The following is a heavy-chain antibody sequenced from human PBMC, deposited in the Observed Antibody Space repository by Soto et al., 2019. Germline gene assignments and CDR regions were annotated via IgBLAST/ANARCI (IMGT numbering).Heavy chain of an antibody. CDR3: ARRIQFRGSYYGMDV. CDR2: INPYNGNA. CDR1: GYTFGRYG. Sequence: QVQLVQSGAEVKKPGASVKVSCKASGYTFGRYGVTWVRQAPGQGLEWMGWINPYNGNANYGQKLQGRVTMTTDTFTSTAYMELRSLRSDDTAVYYCARRIQFRGSYYGMDVWGQGTTVTVSS. J-gene: IGHJ6*02. V-gene: IGHV1-18*04. D-gene: IGHD3-16*01.